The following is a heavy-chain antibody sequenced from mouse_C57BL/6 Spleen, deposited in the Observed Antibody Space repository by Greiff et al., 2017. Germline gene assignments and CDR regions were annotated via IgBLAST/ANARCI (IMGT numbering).Heavy chain of an antibody. CDR3: AVYYYGSNWYFDV. CDR2: ISSGSSTI. J-gene: IGHJ1*03. V-gene: IGHV5-17*01. Sequence: EVKLVESGGGLVKPGGSLKLSCAASGFTFSDYGMHWVRQAPEKGLEWVAYISSGSSTIYYADTVKGRFTISRDNAKNTLFLQMISLRSEDTAMYYCAVYYYGSNWYFDVWGTGTTVTVSS. CDR1: GFTFSDYG. D-gene: IGHD1-1*01.